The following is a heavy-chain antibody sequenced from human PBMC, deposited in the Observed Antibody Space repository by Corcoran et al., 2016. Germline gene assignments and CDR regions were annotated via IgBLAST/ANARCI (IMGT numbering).Heavy chain of an antibody. CDR1: GFTFSSYW. Sequence: EVQLVESGGGLVQPGGSLRLSCAASGFTFSSYWMSWVRQAAGTGLEWVANIKQDGSEKHYVDSVKGRFTISRDNAKNSLYLQMNSMRAEDTAVYYCATDEVVTVPVFQHWGQGTLVTVSS. D-gene: IGHD2-21*02. CDR3: ATDEVVTVPVFQH. V-gene: IGHV3-7*01. CDR2: IKQDGSEK. J-gene: IGHJ1*01.